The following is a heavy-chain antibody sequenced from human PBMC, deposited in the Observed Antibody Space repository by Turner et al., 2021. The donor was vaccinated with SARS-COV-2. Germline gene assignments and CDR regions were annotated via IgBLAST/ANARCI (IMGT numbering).Heavy chain of an antibody. CDR1: GYTLTELS. D-gene: IGHD6-19*01. V-gene: IGHV1-24*01. CDR3: ATGVAVTGTPSAYYYYYGMDV. Sequence: QVQLVQSGAEVKKPGASVKVSCKVSGYTLTELSMHWVRQAPGKGLDGMGGFDPEDGETIYAQKFQGRVTMTEDTSTDTAYMELSSLRSEDTAVYYCATGVAVTGTPSAYYYYYGMDVWGQGTTVTVSS. J-gene: IGHJ6*02. CDR2: FDPEDGET.